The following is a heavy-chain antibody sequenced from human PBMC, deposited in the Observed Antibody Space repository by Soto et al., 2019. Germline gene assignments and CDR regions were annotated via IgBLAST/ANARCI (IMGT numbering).Heavy chain of an antibody. D-gene: IGHD6-6*01. J-gene: IGHJ4*02. V-gene: IGHV3-23*01. CDR1: GFTFSSHA. CDR2: ISGTAGNT. CDR3: ARGERVHPWIFGY. Sequence: EVVLLESGGGSVQPGGSLRLSCAASGFTFSSHAMIWVRQAPGKGLEWVSAISGTAGNTFYADSVSGRFTVSRDNSKNTLSLQMDSLTDEDTAVYYCARGERVHPWIFGYWGQGTPVTVSS.